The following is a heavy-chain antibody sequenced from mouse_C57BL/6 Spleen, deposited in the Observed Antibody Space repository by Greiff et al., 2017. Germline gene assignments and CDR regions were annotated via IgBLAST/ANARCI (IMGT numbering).Heavy chain of an antibody. CDR3: ARPRRYDYDVGFDY. V-gene: IGHV1-52*01. Sequence: QVQLQQSGAELVRPGSSVKLSCKASGYTFTSYWMHWVKQRPIQGLEWIGNIDPSDSETHYNQKFKDKATLTVDKSSSTAYMQLSSLTSEDSAVYYCARPRRYDYDVGFDYWGQGTTLTVSS. CDR2: IDPSDSET. J-gene: IGHJ2*01. CDR1: GYTFTSYW. D-gene: IGHD2-4*01.